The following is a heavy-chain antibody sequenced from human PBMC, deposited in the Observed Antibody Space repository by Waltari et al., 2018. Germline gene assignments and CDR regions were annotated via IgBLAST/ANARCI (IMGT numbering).Heavy chain of an antibody. CDR2: LNNDGSTT. Sequence: EVQLVESGGGLVQPGGSLRLSCAASGFTFSDYWMHWVRQVPGKGRVWVARLNNDGSTTADADSVKGRFTITRDNAKSMLCLQMNSLGAEDTAIDYCARSVYPYYFDYWGQGTLVTVSS. CDR1: GFTFSDYW. J-gene: IGHJ4*02. V-gene: IGHV3-74*01. CDR3: ARSVYPYYFDY.